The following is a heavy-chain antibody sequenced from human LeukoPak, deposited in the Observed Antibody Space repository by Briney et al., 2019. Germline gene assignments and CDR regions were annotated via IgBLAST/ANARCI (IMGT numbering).Heavy chain of an antibody. V-gene: IGHV4-39*01. CDR1: GGSISSSIYY. Sequence: SETLSLTCTVSGGSISSSIYYWGWIRQPPGKGLEWIGSIYYSGSTYYNPSLKSRVTISVDTSKNQFSLKLSSVTAADTAVYYCQYCSGGSCSFDAFDIWGQGTMVTVSS. D-gene: IGHD2-15*01. CDR3: QYCSGGSCSFDAFDI. CDR2: IYYSGST. J-gene: IGHJ3*02.